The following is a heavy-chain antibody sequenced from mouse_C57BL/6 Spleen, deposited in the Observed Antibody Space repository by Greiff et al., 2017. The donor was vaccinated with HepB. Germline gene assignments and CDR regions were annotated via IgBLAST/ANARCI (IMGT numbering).Heavy chain of an antibody. Sequence: EVQLQQSGPGLVKPSQSLSLTCSVTGYSITSGYYWNWIRQFPGNKLEWMGYISYDGSNNYNPSLKNRISITRDTSKNQFFLKLNSVTTEDTATYYCARDYYGSSHGAYGGQGTLVTVSA. CDR3: ARDYYGSSHGAY. J-gene: IGHJ3*01. CDR2: ISYDGSN. CDR1: GYSITSGYY. V-gene: IGHV3-6*01. D-gene: IGHD1-1*01.